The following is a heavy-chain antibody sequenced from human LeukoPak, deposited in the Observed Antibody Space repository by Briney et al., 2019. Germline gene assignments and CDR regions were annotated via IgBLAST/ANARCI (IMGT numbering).Heavy chain of an antibody. CDR1: GGSISSSSYY. V-gene: IGHV4-39*01. D-gene: IGHD4-23*01. Sequence: SETLSLTCTVSGGSISSSSYYWGWIRQPPGKGLEWIGSIYYSGSTYYNPSLKSRVTISVDTSKNQFSLKLSSVTAADTAVYYCARPLRWHPRGAFDIWGQGTMVTVSS. CDR3: ARPLRWHPRGAFDI. CDR2: IYYSGST. J-gene: IGHJ3*02.